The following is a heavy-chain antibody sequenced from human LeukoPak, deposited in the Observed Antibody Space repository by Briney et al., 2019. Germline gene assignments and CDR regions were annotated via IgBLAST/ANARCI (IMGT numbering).Heavy chain of an antibody. Sequence: ASVKVSCKASGYTFTSYGISWVRQAPGQGLEWMGWISAYNGNTNYAQKLQGRVTMTTDTSTSTAYMELRSLRSDDTAMYYCTSHSCSGGNCWEYSFDYWGQGTLVTVSS. CDR2: ISAYNGNT. D-gene: IGHD2-15*01. V-gene: IGHV1-18*01. CDR3: TSHSCSGGNCWEYSFDY. CDR1: GYTFTSYG. J-gene: IGHJ4*02.